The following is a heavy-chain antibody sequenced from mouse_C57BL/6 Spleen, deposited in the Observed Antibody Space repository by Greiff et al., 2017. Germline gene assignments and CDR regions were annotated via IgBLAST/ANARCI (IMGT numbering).Heavy chain of an antibody. J-gene: IGHJ1*03. CDR3: AREGDYYYGSSPYWYFDV. Sequence: VKLQQPGAELVKPGASVKLSCKASGYTFTSYWMHWVKQRPGRGLEWIGRIDPNSGGTKYNEKFKSKATLTVDKPSSTAYMQLSSLTSEDSAVYYCAREGDYYYGSSPYWYFDVWGTGTTVTVSS. D-gene: IGHD1-1*01. V-gene: IGHV1-72*01. CDR2: IDPNSGGT. CDR1: GYTFTSYW.